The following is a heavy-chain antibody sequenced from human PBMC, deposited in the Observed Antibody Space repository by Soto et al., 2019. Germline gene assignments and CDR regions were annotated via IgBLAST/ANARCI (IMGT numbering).Heavy chain of an antibody. CDR2: ISSSGSIT. D-gene: IGHD1-26*01. CDR1: GFTFSDYY. J-gene: IGHJ6*02. CDR3: AKRSNYYGMDV. V-gene: IGHV3-11*01. Sequence: QVQLVESGGGLVKPGGSLRLSCAASGFTFSDYYMSWIRQAPGKGLEWVSYISSSGSITKHADSVKGRFTISRDNAKNSLYLQMNSLRAEDTAVYYCAKRSNYYGMDVWGQGTTVTVSS.